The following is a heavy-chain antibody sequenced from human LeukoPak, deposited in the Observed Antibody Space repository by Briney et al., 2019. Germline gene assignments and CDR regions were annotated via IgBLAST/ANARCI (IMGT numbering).Heavy chain of an antibody. D-gene: IGHD4-17*01. CDR1: GGTFSSYA. Sequence: ASVKVSCKASGGTFSSYAISWVRQAPGQRLEWMGWINAGNGNTKYSQEFQGRVTITRDTSASTAYMELSSLRSEDMAVYYCARAPYDYGDYGGSIGYYFDYWGQGTLVTVSS. J-gene: IGHJ4*02. V-gene: IGHV1-3*03. CDR2: INAGNGNT. CDR3: ARAPYDYGDYGGSIGYYFDY.